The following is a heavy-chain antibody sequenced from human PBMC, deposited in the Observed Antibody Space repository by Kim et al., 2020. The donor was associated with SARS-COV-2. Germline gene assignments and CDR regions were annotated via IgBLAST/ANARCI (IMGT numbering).Heavy chain of an antibody. D-gene: IGHD6-13*01. Sequence: YAQKFQGRVTMTRDTSISTAYMELSRLRSDATAVYYCASTLAAAGYNWFDPWGQGTLVTVSS. V-gene: IGHV1-2*02. J-gene: IGHJ5*02. CDR3: ASTLAAAGYNWFDP.